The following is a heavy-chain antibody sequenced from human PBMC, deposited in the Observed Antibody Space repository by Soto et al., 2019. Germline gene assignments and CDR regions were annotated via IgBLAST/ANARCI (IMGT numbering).Heavy chain of an antibody. D-gene: IGHD3-3*01. CDR1: GYTFTGYY. CDR2: INPNSGGT. CDR3: ARGYYDFWSGRFDY. J-gene: IGHJ4*02. Sequence: ASVKVSCKASGYTFTGYYMHWVRQVPGQGLEWMGWINPNSGGTNYAQKFQGWVTMTRDTSISTAYMELSRLRSDDTAVYYCARGYYDFWSGRFDYWGQGTLVTVSS. V-gene: IGHV1-2*04.